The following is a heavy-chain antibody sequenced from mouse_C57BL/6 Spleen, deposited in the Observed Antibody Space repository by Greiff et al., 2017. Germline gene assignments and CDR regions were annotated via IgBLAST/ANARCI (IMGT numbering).Heavy chain of an antibody. J-gene: IGHJ3*01. Sequence: EVKLMESGGGLVQPGGSMKLSCVASGFTFSNYWMNWVRQSPEKGLEWVAQIRLKSDNYATHYAESVKGRFTISRDDSKSSVYLQMNNLRAEDTEIYYCTEYAPFAYWGQGTLVTVSA. CDR1: GFTFSNYW. D-gene: IGHD5-2*01. V-gene: IGHV6-3*01. CDR3: TEYAPFAY. CDR2: IRLKSDNYAT.